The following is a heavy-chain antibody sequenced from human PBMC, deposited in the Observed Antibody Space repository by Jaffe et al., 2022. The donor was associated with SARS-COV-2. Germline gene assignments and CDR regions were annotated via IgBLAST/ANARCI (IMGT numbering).Heavy chain of an antibody. J-gene: IGHJ6*03. CDR1: GFTFGDYP. CDR3: TRGRSYYDSRPYYMDV. CDR2: IRSKAYGGTT. Sequence: QLVESGGGLVQPGRSLRLSCTASGFTFGDYPMSWFRQAPGKGLEWVGFIRSKAYGGTTEYAASVKGRFTISRDDSKSIAYLQMNSLRTEDTAVYYCTRGRSYYDSRPYYMDVWGRGTTVTVSS. V-gene: IGHV3-49*03. D-gene: IGHD3-22*01.